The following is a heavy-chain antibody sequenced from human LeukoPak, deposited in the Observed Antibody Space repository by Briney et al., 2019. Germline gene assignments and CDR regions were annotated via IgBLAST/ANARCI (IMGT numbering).Heavy chain of an antibody. Sequence: PSETLSLTCTVSGGSISSSSYYWGWIRQPPGKGLEWIGIIYYSGSTYYNPSLKSRVTISVDTSKNQFSLKLSSVTAADTAVYYCARRSAGGIAAAGLGWFDPWGQGTLVTVSS. D-gene: IGHD6-13*01. CDR1: GGSISSSSYY. J-gene: IGHJ5*02. CDR3: ARRSAGGIAAAGLGWFDP. V-gene: IGHV4-39*01. CDR2: IYYSGST.